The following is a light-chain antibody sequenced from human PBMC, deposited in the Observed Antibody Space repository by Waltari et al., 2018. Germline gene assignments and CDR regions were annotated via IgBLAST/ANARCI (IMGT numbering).Light chain of an antibody. J-gene: IGLJ2*01. CDR1: SSNIGSHT. Sequence: QSVLTQPPSASGTPGQRVTISCSGRSSNIGSHTVTWYQKVPGTAPKLLIYSTNQRPSGVPDRFSGSKSGTAASLAISGLQSEDEAEYYCAAWDDSLNGLFGGGTKLTVL. CDR2: STN. CDR3: AAWDDSLNGL. V-gene: IGLV1-44*01.